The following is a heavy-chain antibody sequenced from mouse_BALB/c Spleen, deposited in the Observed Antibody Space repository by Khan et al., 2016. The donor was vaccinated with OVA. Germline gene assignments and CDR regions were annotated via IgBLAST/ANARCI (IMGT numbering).Heavy chain of an antibody. D-gene: IGHD1-3*01. J-gene: IGHJ2*01. CDR2: IYPGISDT. CDR3: TRSYNSDYFDY. CDR1: GYSFTSYW. V-gene: IGHV1-5*01. Sequence: VQLKQSGTVLARPGASVKMSCKASGYSFTSYWMHWLKQRPGQGLEWIGAIYPGISDTRYNQKFKGKATLTAVSSASTAYMEFSSLTNEDSADYYSTRSYNSDYFDYWGQGTTLTVSS.